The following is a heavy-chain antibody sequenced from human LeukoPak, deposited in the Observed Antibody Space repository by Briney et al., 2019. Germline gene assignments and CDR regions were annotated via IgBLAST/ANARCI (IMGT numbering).Heavy chain of an antibody. Sequence: PGGSLRLSCAASGFTFSSYGMHWVRQAPGKGLEWVAVISYDGSNKYYADSVKGRFTISRDNSKNTLYLQMNSLRAEDTAVYYCAKVEEGRAASPYDFWSGYYYGMDVWGQGTTVTVSS. CDR2: ISYDGSNK. CDR3: AKVEEGRAASPYDFWSGYYYGMDV. CDR1: GFTFSSYG. J-gene: IGHJ6*02. V-gene: IGHV3-30*18. D-gene: IGHD3-3*01.